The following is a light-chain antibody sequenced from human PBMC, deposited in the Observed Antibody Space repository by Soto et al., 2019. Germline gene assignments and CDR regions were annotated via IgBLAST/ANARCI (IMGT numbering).Light chain of an antibody. Sequence: QMTQSPSSLSASVGDSVTITCRASQSIAASLAWYQLKPGEAPKLLIYDVSNLESGVPSRFSGSGSGTVFSLSIRSLHPDDFATYYCQQYDYSRTFGQGTKVEIK. V-gene: IGKV1-5*01. J-gene: IGKJ1*01. CDR2: DVS. CDR3: QQYDYSRT. CDR1: QSIAAS.